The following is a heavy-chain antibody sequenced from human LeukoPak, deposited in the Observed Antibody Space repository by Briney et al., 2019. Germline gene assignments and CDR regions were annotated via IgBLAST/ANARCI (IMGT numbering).Heavy chain of an antibody. CDR2: IKQDGSEK. D-gene: IGHD3-22*01. Sequence: GGSLRLSCAASGFTFSSYWMSWVRQAPGKGLEWVANIKQDGSEKYYVDSVKGRFTISRDNAKNSLYLQMNSLRAEDTAVYYCARDPYHSTYYYDSSGNDLDYWGQGTLVTVSS. CDR1: GFTFSSYW. V-gene: IGHV3-7*01. J-gene: IGHJ4*02. CDR3: ARDPYHSTYYYDSSGNDLDY.